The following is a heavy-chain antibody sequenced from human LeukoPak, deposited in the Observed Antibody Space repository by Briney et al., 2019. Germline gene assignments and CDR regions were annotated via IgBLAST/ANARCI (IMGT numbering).Heavy chain of an antibody. CDR2: IYPGDSDT. CDR1: GYSFTNYW. CDR3: ARQSSSGYYDSSGYYSAGGSYFDY. D-gene: IGHD3-22*01. J-gene: IGHJ4*02. V-gene: IGHV5-51*01. Sequence: GESLKISCKGSGYSFTNYWIGWVRQMPGKGLEWMGIIYPGDSDTRYSPSFQGQVTISADKSVTTAYLQWSSLKASDTAMYYCARQSSSGYYDSSGYYSAGGSYFDYWGQGTLVTVSS.